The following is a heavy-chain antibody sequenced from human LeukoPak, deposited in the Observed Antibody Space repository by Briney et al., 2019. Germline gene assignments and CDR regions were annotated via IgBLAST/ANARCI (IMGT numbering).Heavy chain of an antibody. D-gene: IGHD4-17*01. Sequence: EGSLRLSCAASGFTFSSYPMHWVRQAPGKGLEYVSDIRGNGGSTYYANSVKGRFTISRDNPKNTLYLRMGSLRAEDMAVYFCARGDDYVLFDYWGQGALVTVSS. CDR3: ARGDDYVLFDY. CDR2: IRGNGGST. V-gene: IGHV3-64*01. CDR1: GFTFSSYP. J-gene: IGHJ4*02.